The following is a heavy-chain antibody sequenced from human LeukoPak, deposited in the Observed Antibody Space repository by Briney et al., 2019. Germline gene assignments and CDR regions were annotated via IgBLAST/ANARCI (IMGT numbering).Heavy chain of an antibody. CDR3: ARDLAYCGGDCLEN. CDR2: MNPNSGNT. CDR1: GYTFTSYD. V-gene: IGHV1-8*01. J-gene: IGHJ4*02. Sequence: GASVNVSCKASGYTFTSYDINWVRQATGQGLEWMGWMNPNSGNTGYAQKFQGRVTMTRNTSISTAYMELSSLRSEDTAVYYCARDLAYCGGDCLENWGQGTLVTVSS. D-gene: IGHD2-21*02.